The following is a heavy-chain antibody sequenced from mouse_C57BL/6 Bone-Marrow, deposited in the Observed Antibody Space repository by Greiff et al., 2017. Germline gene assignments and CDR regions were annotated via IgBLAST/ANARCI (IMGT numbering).Heavy chain of an antibody. CDR2: IDPENGDT. Sequence: EVNVVESGAELVRPGASVKLSCTASGFNIKDDYMHWVKQRPEQGLEWIGWIDPENGDTEYASKFQGKATITADTSSNTAYLQLSSLTSEDTAVYYCTTHYNYLWFAYWGQGTLVTVSA. CDR3: TTHYNYLWFAY. CDR1: GFNIKDDY. V-gene: IGHV14-4*01. J-gene: IGHJ3*01. D-gene: IGHD2-12*01.